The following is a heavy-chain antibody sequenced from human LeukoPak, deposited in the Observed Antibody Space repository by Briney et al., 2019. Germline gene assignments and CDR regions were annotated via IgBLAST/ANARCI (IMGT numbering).Heavy chain of an antibody. CDR2: IIPIFGTA. CDR1: GGTFGSYA. J-gene: IGHJ6*03. CDR3: ARGNDFWSGQSYYMDV. V-gene: IGHV1-69*05. Sequence: GASVKVSCKASGGTFGSYAISWVRQAPGQGLEWMGGIIPIFGTANYAQKFQGRVTITTDESTSTAYMELSSLRSEDTAVYYCARGNDFWSGQSYYMDVWGKGTTVTVSS. D-gene: IGHD3-3*01.